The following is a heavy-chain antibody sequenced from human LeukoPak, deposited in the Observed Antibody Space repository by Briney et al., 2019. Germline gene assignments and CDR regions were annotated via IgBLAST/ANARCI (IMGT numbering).Heavy chain of an antibody. J-gene: IGHJ4*02. CDR2: IYPGDSDT. V-gene: IGHV5-51*01. CDR1: GDNLASYW. CDR3: VRRVGNSKYDY. Sequence: GESLKISCRVFGDNLASYWIGWVRQMSGKGLAWMGIIYPGDSDTRYSPSFQGQVTISADKSISTAYLQWSSLKASDTAMYYCVRRVGNSKYDYWGQGTLVTVSS. D-gene: IGHD4-11*01.